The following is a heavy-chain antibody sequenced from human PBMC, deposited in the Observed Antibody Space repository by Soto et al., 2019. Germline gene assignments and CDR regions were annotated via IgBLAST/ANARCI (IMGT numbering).Heavy chain of an antibody. Sequence: QVQLVQSGSEVKKPGSSVKVSCKASGGTFTSHTFNWVRQAPGQGLEWMGRVIPLLNIKNYAHIFQGSLTITADISPHTSYMPLGSLPSDHSAVYFSATDDLYSGSAIQNFEFWGRGTLVTVSS. V-gene: IGHV1-69*08. CDR3: ATDDLYSGSAIQNFEF. CDR2: VIPLLNIK. J-gene: IGHJ4*02. CDR1: GGTFTSHT. D-gene: IGHD3-10*01.